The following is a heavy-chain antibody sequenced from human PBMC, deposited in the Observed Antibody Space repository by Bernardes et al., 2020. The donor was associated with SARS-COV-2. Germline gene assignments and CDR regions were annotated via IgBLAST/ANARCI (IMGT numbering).Heavy chain of an antibody. D-gene: IGHD4-17*01. CDR3: ARRYGTDYDTWYFDL. CDR1: GGSISSSSYY. CDR2: IYYSGST. J-gene: IGHJ2*01. V-gene: IGHV4-39*01. Sequence: SETLSLTCTVSGGSISSSSYYWGWIRQPPGKGLEWIGSIYYSGSTYYNPSLKSRVTISVDTSKNQFSLKLTSVTAADTAVYYCARRYGTDYDTWYFDLWGRGTLVTVSS.